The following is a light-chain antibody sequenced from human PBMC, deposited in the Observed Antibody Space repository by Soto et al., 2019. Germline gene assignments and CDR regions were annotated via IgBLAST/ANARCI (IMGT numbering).Light chain of an antibody. Sequence: EIVMTQSPATLSVSPGERATLSCRASQSVSSNLAWYQQKPGQAPRLLIYGASTRATGIPASFSGSGSGTDFTLTISGLQSEDFAVYYCQQYKSWPRTFGQGTKVDIK. CDR3: QQYKSWPRT. J-gene: IGKJ1*01. V-gene: IGKV3-15*01. CDR1: QSVSSN. CDR2: GAS.